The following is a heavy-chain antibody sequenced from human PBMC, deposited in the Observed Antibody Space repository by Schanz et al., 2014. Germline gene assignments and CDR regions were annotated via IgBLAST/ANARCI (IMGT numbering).Heavy chain of an antibody. CDR2: ISTFRNEDT. V-gene: IGHV1-18*01. D-gene: IGHD2-8*02. Sequence: QVQLVQSGAEVKKPGASVRVSCKVSGYAFTTYGISWVRQAPGQGPEFMGWISTFRNEDTNSAQRFQGRLTMTTDTSTSTAYMELRSLRSDDTAMYYCATMWGYCPATACQILEVLDVWGQGTMVNVSS. CDR1: GYAFTTYG. CDR3: ATMWGYCPATACQILEVLDV. J-gene: IGHJ3*01.